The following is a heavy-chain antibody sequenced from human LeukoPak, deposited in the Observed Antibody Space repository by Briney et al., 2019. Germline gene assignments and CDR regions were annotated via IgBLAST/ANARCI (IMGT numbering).Heavy chain of an antibody. CDR3: ARDLEYSYAPI. J-gene: IGHJ4*02. D-gene: IGHD5-18*01. CDR1: GFTFSSYS. CDR2: ISSSSSYI. V-gene: IGHV3-21*01. Sequence: GGSLRLSCAASGFTFSSYSMNWVRQAPGKGLEWVSSISSSSSYIYYADSVKGRFTISRDNAKNSLYLQMNSLRAEDTAMYYCARDLEYSYAPIWGQGTLATVSS.